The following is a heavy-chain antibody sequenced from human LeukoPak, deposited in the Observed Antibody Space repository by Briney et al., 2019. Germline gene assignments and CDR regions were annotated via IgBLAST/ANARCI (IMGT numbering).Heavy chain of an antibody. CDR3: GGGVRFRGGHRYASPDFDY. Sequence: HPGGSLRLSCAASGFTSSTYAMSCVRQAPGNGLEWFSYISSSGTTIYYADSVKGRFTISSDNAKNSLYLHMNSLRAEETAVYYCGGGVRFRGGHRYASPDFDYWGQGPLVTVSS. D-gene: IGHD3-16*02. CDR2: ISSSGTTI. J-gene: IGHJ4*02. V-gene: IGHV3-48*03. CDR1: GFTSSTYA.